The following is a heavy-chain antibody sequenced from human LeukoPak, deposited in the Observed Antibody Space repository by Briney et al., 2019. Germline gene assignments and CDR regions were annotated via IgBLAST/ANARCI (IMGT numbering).Heavy chain of an antibody. J-gene: IGHJ4*02. CDR2: IKQDGSER. Sequence: TGGSLRLSCAASGFTFSNYWMTWVRQAPRTGLEWVANIKQDGSERFYVDSVKGRFTISRDNAKNSLYLQMNSLRTEDTAVYYCVRDWGDSGDYWGQGTLVTVSS. CDR3: VRDWGDSGDY. D-gene: IGHD2-21*02. V-gene: IGHV3-7*01. CDR1: GFTFSNYW.